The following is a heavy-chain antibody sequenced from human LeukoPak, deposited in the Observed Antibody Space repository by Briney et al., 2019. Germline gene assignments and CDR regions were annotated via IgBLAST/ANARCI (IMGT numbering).Heavy chain of an antibody. V-gene: IGHV1-24*01. J-gene: IGHJ4*02. CDR1: GYTLTELS. D-gene: IGHD1-26*01. CDR2: FDPEDGET. Sequence: ASVKVSCKVSGYTLTELSMHWVRQAPGKGLEWMGGFDPEDGETIYAQKFQGRVTMTEDTSTDTAYMELSSLRAEDTALYYCATDPVGASTFDYWGQGTLVTVSS. CDR3: ATDPVGASTFDY.